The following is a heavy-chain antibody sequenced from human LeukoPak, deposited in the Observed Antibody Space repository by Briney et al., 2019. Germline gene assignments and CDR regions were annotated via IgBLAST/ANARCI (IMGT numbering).Heavy chain of an antibody. D-gene: IGHD6-13*01. CDR2: ISSSGSTI. CDR3: ARDGTVAAAGLDY. Sequence: PGGSPRLSCAASGFTFSSYEMNWVRQAPGKGLEWVSYISSSGSTIYYADSVKGRFTISRDNAKNSLYLQMNSLRAEDTAVYYCARDGTVAAAGLDYWGQGTLVTVSS. J-gene: IGHJ4*02. V-gene: IGHV3-48*03. CDR1: GFTFSSYE.